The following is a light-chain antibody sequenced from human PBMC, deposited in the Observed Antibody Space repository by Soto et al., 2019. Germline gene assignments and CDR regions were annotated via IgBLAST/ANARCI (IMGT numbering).Light chain of an antibody. CDR3: QQYNTWPPIT. CDR1: QSVSSK. J-gene: IGKJ5*01. Sequence: EIVMTQSPATLSVSPGERATLSCRASQSVSSKLAWYQQKPGQAPRLLIYGASTRATGIPARFSGSGSGTEFTLTISSLQSEDFAVYYCQQYNTWPPITIGQGTRLEIK. V-gene: IGKV3-15*01. CDR2: GAS.